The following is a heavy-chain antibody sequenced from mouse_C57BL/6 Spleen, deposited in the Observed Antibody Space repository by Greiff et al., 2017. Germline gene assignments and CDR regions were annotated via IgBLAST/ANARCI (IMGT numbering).Heavy chain of an antibody. Sequence: VQLQQPGAELVKPGASVKLSCKASGYTFTSYWMHWVKQRPGQGLEWIGMIHPNRGSTNYNEKFKSKATLTVDKSSSTAYMQLSSLTSEDSAVYYCARRDVGAMDYRGQGTSVTVSS. CDR3: ARRDVGAMDY. D-gene: IGHD3-3*01. CDR1: GYTFTSYW. CDR2: IHPNRGST. V-gene: IGHV1-64*01. J-gene: IGHJ4*01.